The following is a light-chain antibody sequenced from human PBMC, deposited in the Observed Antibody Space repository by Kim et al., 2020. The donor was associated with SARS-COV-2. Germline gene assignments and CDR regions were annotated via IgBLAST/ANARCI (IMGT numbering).Light chain of an antibody. J-gene: IGLJ3*02. V-gene: IGLV10-54*04. Sequence: QTATLTGTGNNNDVGSQGATWLQQHQGHPPKLLSYRNNDRPSGISERFSASRSGDTASLTISGLQPEDEADYYCSAWDSRLTVWVFGGGTQLTVL. CDR3: SAWDSRLTVWV. CDR2: RNN. CDR1: NNDVGSQG.